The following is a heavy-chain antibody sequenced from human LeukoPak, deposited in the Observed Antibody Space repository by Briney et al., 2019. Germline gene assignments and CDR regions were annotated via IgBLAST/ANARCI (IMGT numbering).Heavy chain of an antibody. J-gene: IGHJ6*03. CDR1: GGSISSYY. Sequence: PSETLSLTCTVSGGSISSYYWSWIRQPPGKGLEWIGYIYYTGSTNYNPSLKSRVSISVDTSKNQFSLKLTSVTAADTAVYYCANSSFQDYYYMDVWGKGTTVTVSS. D-gene: IGHD6-6*01. CDR2: IYYTGST. CDR3: ANSSFQDYYYMDV. V-gene: IGHV4-59*01.